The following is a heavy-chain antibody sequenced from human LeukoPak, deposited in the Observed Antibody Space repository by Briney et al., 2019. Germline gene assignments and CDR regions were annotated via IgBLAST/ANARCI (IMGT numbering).Heavy chain of an antibody. Sequence: GRSLRLSCAASGFTFSSYAMHRVRQAPGKGLEWVSIIYDGGSAYYADSVKGRFTISRDNSKNTLYLQMNSLRAEDTAVFYCASLDSSGSDAFDLWGQGTMVTVSS. D-gene: IGHD3-22*01. J-gene: IGHJ3*01. CDR2: IYDGGSA. V-gene: IGHV3-53*01. CDR3: ASLDSSGSDAFDL. CDR1: GFTFSSYA.